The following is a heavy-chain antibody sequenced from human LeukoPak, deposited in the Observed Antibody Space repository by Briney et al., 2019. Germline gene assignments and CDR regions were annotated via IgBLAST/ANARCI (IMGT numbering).Heavy chain of an antibody. V-gene: IGHV3-30-3*01. J-gene: IGHJ4*02. CDR3: ARVNVRLRYFTAFDY. CDR2: ISYDGSNK. Sequence: PGGSLRLSCAASGFTFSSYDMHWVRQAPGKGLEWVAVISYDGSNKYYADSVKGRFTISRDNSKNTLYLQMNSLRAEDTAVYYCARVNVRLRYFTAFDYWGQGTLVTVSS. D-gene: IGHD3-9*01. CDR1: GFTFSSYD.